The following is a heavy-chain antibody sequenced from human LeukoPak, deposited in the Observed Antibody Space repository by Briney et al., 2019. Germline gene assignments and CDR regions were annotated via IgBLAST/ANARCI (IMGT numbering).Heavy chain of an antibody. J-gene: IGHJ4*02. Sequence: GGSLRLSCAASGFTFSNYAMSWIRQAPGQGLEWVSAISENGGTTYYADSAKGRFTISRDNSKNTLYLQMNSLRAEDTAVYYCARVAGEGTDYWGQGTLATVFS. CDR3: ARVAGEGTDY. CDR2: ISENGGTT. D-gene: IGHD1-14*01. CDR1: GFTFSNYA. V-gene: IGHV3-23*01.